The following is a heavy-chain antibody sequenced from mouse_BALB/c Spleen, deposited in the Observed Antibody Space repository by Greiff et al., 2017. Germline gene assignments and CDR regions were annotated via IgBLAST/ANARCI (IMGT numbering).Heavy chain of an antibody. V-gene: IGHV7-3*02. CDR2: IRNKANGYTT. Sequence: EVKLVESGGGLVQPGGSLRLSCATSGFTFTDYYMSWVRQPPGKALEWLGFIRNKANGYTTEYSASVKGRFTISRDNSQSILYLQMNTLRAEDSATYYCARDRAPIGYWGQGTSVTVSS. CDR3: ARDRAPIGY. J-gene: IGHJ4*01. CDR1: GFTFTDYY. D-gene: IGHD3-1*01.